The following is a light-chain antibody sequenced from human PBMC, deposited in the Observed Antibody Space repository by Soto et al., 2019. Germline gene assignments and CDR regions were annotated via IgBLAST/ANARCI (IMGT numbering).Light chain of an antibody. J-gene: IGKJ1*01. CDR2: AAS. CDR3: QESDAFPYT. CDR1: QSISSY. Sequence: EIQMTQSPSSLSASVGDRVTITCRASQSISSYLNWYQQKPGKAPKLLIYAASSLQSGVPSRFSGSGSGTDFTLTISSLQPEDFATYYCQESDAFPYTFGQGTKVDIK. V-gene: IGKV1-39*01.